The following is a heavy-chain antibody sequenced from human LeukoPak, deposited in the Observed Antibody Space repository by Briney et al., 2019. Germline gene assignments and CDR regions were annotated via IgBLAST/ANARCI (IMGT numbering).Heavy chain of an antibody. CDR2: INHSGST. J-gene: IGHJ4*02. V-gene: IGHV4-34*01. Sequence: SETLSLTCAVYGGSFSGYYWSWIRQPPGKGLEWIGEINHSGSTNYNPSLKSRVTMSVDTSKNQFSLKLSSVTAADTAVYYCARGDYYDSSGYSTYYFDYWGQGTLVTVSS. CDR1: GGSFSGYY. CDR3: ARGDYYDSSGYSTYYFDY. D-gene: IGHD3-22*01.